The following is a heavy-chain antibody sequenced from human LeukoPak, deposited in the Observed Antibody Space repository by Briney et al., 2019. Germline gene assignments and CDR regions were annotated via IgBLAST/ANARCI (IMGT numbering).Heavy chain of an antibody. J-gene: IGHJ6*03. V-gene: IGHV1-69*05. D-gene: IGHD6-6*01. CDR2: IIPIFGTA. CDR1: GGTFSSYA. Sequence: SVKVSCKASGGTFSSYAISWVRQAPGQGLEWMGRIIPIFGTANYAQKFQGRVTMTRDTSTSTVYMELSSLRSEDTAVYYCARGGIAARVPGLYYMDVWGKGTTVTVSS. CDR3: ARGGIAARVPGLYYMDV.